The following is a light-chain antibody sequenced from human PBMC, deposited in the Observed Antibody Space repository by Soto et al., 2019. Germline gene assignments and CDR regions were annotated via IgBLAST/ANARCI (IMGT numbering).Light chain of an antibody. Sequence: QLVLPQSASASASLGSSVKLTCTLSSGHRSYIIAWHQQQPGKAPRYLMKVEGTGTYNKGSGVPDRFSGSSSGSDRYLTISNLQSEDEADYYCETWDTNTYVFGTGTKVTVL. CDR3: ETWDTNTYV. CDR1: SGHRSYI. CDR2: VEGTGTY. J-gene: IGLJ1*01. V-gene: IGLV4-60*03.